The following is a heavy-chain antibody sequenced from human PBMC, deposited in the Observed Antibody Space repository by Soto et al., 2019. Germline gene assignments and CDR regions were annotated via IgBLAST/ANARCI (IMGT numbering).Heavy chain of an antibody. CDR2: IIPIFGTA. D-gene: IGHD2-2*01. CDR3: ARDSVYCSSTRCNTPDGFDP. J-gene: IGHJ5*02. V-gene: IGHV1-69*06. CDR1: GGTFSSYA. Sequence: QVQLVQSGAEVKKPGSSVKVSCKASGGTFSSYAISWVRQAPGQGLEWMGGIIPIFGTANYAQKFQGRVTITADKSTSTDYMELSRLRSEDKAVYYCARDSVYCSSTRCNTPDGFDPWGQGTLVTVSS.